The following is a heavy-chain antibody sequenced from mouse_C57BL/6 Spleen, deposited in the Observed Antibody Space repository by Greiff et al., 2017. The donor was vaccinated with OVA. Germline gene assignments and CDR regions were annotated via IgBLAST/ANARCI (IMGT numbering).Heavy chain of an antibody. D-gene: IGHD2-5*01. CDR3: APYYSNPWFAY. CDR2: IHPNSGST. CDR1: GYTFTSYW. Sequence: QVQLQQPGAELVKPGASVKLSCKASGYTFTSYWMHWVKQRPGQGLEWIGMIHPNSGSTNYNEKFKSKATLTVDKSSSTAYMQLSSLTSEDSAVYYCAPYYSNPWFAYWGQGTLVTVSA. V-gene: IGHV1-64*01. J-gene: IGHJ3*01.